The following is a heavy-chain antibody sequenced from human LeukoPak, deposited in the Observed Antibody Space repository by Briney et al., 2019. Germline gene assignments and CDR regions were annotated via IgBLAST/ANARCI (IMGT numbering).Heavy chain of an antibody. V-gene: IGHV3-15*01. CDR3: TTRYGSGSYITDNWFDP. CDR2: IKSKTDGCTT. J-gene: IGHJ5*02. D-gene: IGHD3-10*01. CDR1: GFTFSNAR. Sequence: GGSLRLSCAASGFTFSNARMSWVRQAPGKGLEWVGRIKSKTDGCTTDYAAPVKGRFTISRDDSKNTLYLQMNSLKTEDTAVYYCTTRYGSGSYITDNWFDPWGQGTLVTVSS.